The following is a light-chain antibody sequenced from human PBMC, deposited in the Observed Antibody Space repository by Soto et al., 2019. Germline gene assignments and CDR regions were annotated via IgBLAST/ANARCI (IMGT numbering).Light chain of an antibody. CDR1: QSVSSY. V-gene: IGKV3-20*01. CDR3: HRFGRSPPWT. J-gene: IGKJ1*01. CDR2: RRS. Sequence: ESVLTQSPATLSLSRGERATLSCRASQSVSSYLAWFQQKPGPAPRLLIYRRSTSATAIPDRFSGGGSGADFALPITCLVPEDFAVYSCHRFGRSPPWTFGEGTKVDI.